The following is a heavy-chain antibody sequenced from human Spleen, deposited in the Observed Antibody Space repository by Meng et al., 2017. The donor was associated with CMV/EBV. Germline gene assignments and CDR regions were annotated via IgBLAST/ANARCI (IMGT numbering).Heavy chain of an antibody. D-gene: IGHD4-11*01. CDR2: INPDSGGT. J-gene: IGHJ5*02. CDR1: GYPFTGYY. V-gene: IGHV1-2*02. Sequence: SCMSAGYPFTGYYIPWVRQAPGQGLEWLGWINPDSGGTNYAQQFQGRVTMTRDTSVSTAYLSLSRLKSDDTAVYYCARGYVTTGWLDPWGQGTLVTVSS. CDR3: ARGYVTTGWLDP.